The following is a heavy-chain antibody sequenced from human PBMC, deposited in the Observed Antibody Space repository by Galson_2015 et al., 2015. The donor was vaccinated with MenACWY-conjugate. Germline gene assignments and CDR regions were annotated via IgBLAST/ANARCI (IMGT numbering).Heavy chain of an antibody. D-gene: IGHD6-19*01. Sequence: SLRLSCAASGFTFSSYWMHWVRHAPGKGLVWVSRINSDGSSTSYADSVKGRFTIFRDNAKNTLYLQMNSLRAEDTAVYYCARDLKQWRVPDYWGQGTLVTVSS. CDR3: ARDLKQWRVPDY. V-gene: IGHV3-74*01. CDR1: GFTFSSYW. J-gene: IGHJ4*02. CDR2: INSDGSST.